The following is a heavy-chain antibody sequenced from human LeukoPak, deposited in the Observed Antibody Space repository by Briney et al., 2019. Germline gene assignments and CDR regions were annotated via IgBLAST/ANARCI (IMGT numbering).Heavy chain of an antibody. Sequence: PSETLSLTCAVYGGSFSGYYWSWIRQPPGKGLEWIGEINHSGSTNYNPSLKSRVTISVDTSKNQFSLKLNSVTAADTAVYYCARERAQQWLARGGFDPWGQGTLVTVSS. CDR3: ARERAQQWLARGGFDP. J-gene: IGHJ5*02. D-gene: IGHD6-19*01. CDR1: GGSFSGYY. CDR2: INHSGST. V-gene: IGHV4-34*01.